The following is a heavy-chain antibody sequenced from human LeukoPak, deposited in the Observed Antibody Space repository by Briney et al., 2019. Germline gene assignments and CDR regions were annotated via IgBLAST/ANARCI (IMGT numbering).Heavy chain of an antibody. CDR2: IYSGGST. Sequence: PGGSLRLSCAASGFTVSSNYMSWVRQAPGKGLEWVSVIYSGGSTYYADSVKGRFTISRDNSKNTLYLQMNSLRAEDTAVYYCARVGNRAAAGIDYWGQGTLVTVSS. CDR1: GFTVSSNY. D-gene: IGHD6-13*01. J-gene: IGHJ4*02. CDR3: ARVGNRAAAGIDY. V-gene: IGHV3-53*01.